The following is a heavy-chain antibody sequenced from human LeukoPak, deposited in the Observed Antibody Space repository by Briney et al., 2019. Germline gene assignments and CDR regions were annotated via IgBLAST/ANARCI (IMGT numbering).Heavy chain of an antibody. Sequence: GGSLRLSCAASGFTFSNYGMHWVRQAPGKGLEWVAFIRYDGSNKNYADSVKGRFTISRDNPKNTLYLQMNSLRAEDTAVYYCAKKTNTYGTIDYWGQGTLVTVSS. CDR1: GFTFSNYG. D-gene: IGHD1-1*01. CDR3: AKKTNTYGTIDY. V-gene: IGHV3-30*02. J-gene: IGHJ4*02. CDR2: IRYDGSNK.